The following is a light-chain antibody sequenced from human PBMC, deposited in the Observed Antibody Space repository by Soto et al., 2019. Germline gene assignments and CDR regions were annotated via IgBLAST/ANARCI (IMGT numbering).Light chain of an antibody. J-gene: IGLJ2*01. Sequence: QSVLTQPPSASGTPGQRVTISCSGSSSNIGSNYVYWYQQLPGTAPKLLIYRNNQRPSGVPDRFSGSKSGTSASLAISGLXXXXEADYYCAAWDDSLSALFGGGTKVTVL. CDR2: RNN. V-gene: IGLV1-47*01. CDR3: AAWDDSLSAL. CDR1: SSNIGSNY.